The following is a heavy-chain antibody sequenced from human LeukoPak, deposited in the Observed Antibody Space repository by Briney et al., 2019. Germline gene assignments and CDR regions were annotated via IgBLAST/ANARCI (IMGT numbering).Heavy chain of an antibody. CDR2: FNSDTGDT. V-gene: IGHV1-3*01. D-gene: IGHD6-6*01. CDR3: AREGGRGSSSSDYFDY. J-gene: IGHJ4*02. Sequence: ASVKVSCKASGYTFTNYAIHWVRQAPGHRLEWMGWFNSDTGDTHYSQNFQGRVIITRDTSASTTYMELSSLRPEDTSVYYCAREGGRGSSSSDYFDYWGQGTLVTVSS. CDR1: GYTFTNYA.